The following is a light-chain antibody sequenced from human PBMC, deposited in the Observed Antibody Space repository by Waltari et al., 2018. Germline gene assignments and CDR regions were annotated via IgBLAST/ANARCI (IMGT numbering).Light chain of an antibody. V-gene: IGLV8-61*01. Sequence: QTVVTQEPSFSVSPGGTVTLTCGLSSGSVSTSYYPSWYQQTPGQAPRTLIYSTTTRSSGVPARFSGSVLGNKAALTITGAQADDESEYYCVLYMGSGHWVFGGGTKLTVL. J-gene: IGLJ3*02. CDR3: VLYMGSGHWV. CDR1: SGSVSTSYY. CDR2: STT.